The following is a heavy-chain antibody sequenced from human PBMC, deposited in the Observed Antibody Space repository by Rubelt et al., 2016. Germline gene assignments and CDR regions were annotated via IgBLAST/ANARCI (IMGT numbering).Heavy chain of an antibody. V-gene: IGHV5-10-1*03. CDR1: GYSFTNYW. J-gene: IGHJ4*02. D-gene: IGHD5-18*01. CDR2: IDPSDSYN. Sequence: EVQLVQPGAEVKKPGESLRISCKGSGYSFTNYWISWVRQMPGKGLEWMGRIDPSDSYNKYSPSFEGRVTISADKSISTAYLQWSSLRASDTAMYYCARLLQLWPFDYWGQGTLVTVSS. CDR3: ARLLQLWPFDY.